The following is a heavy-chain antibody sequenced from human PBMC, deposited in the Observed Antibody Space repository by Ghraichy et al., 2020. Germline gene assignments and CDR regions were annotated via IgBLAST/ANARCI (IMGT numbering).Heavy chain of an antibody. CDR2: ISSSGSTI. CDR3: ATSRGRYSYGPFDY. J-gene: IGHJ4*02. V-gene: IGHV3-48*03. D-gene: IGHD5-18*01. Sequence: LSLTCAASGFTFSSYEMNWVRQAPGKGLEWVSYISSSGSTIYYADSVKGRFTISRDNAKNSLYLQMNSLRAEDTAVYYCATSRGRYSYGPFDYWGQGTLVTVSS. CDR1: GFTFSSYE.